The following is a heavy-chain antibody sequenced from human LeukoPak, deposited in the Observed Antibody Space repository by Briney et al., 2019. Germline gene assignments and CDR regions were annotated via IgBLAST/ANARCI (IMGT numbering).Heavy chain of an antibody. Sequence: PGGSLRLSCAVSGFIVSSNYMNWVRQPPGKGLEWIGYIYYSGSTNYNPSLKSRVTISVDTSKNQFSLKLSSVTAADTAVYYCARDQEEGDWFDPWGQGTLVTVSS. CDR3: ARDQEEGDWFDP. CDR2: IYYSGST. V-gene: IGHV4-59*02. CDR1: GFIVSSNY. J-gene: IGHJ5*02.